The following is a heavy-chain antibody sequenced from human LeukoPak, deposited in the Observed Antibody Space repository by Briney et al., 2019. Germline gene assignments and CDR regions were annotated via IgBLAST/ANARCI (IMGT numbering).Heavy chain of an antibody. Sequence: PGGSLRLSCAASGFTFSRYGMHWVRQAPGKGLEWVAVISYDGSNKYYADSVKGRFTISRDNSKNTLYLQMNSPRAEDTAVYYCWGYRSSSWYHGAFDFWGQGTVVTVSS. CDR1: GFTFSRYG. V-gene: IGHV3-30*03. D-gene: IGHD6-13*01. CDR3: WGYRSSSWYHGAFDF. J-gene: IGHJ3*01. CDR2: ISYDGSNK.